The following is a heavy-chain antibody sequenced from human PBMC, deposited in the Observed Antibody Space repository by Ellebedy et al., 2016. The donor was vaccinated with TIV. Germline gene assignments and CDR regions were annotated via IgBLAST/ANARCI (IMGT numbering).Heavy chain of an antibody. V-gene: IGHV3-23*01. J-gene: IGHJ4*02. CDR2: ISGSGGST. CDR1: GFTFSSYA. CDR3: AKLSQWLVYYFDY. Sequence: PGGSLRLSCAASGFTFSSYAMSWVRRAPGKGLEWVSAISGSGGSTYYADSVKGRFTISRDNSKNTLYLQMNSLRAEDTAVYYCAKLSQWLVYYFDYWGQGTLVTVSS. D-gene: IGHD6-19*01.